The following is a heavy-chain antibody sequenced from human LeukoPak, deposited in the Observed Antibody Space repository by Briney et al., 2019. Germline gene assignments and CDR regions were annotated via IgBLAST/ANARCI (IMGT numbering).Heavy chain of an antibody. CDR2: IYKSGST. Sequence: PSETLSLTCTVSGGSIGWDYWSWIRQSAGKGLEWIGQIYKSGSTNYNPSFRRRVTMSVDTSKNQFSLHVTSVTAADTAVYYCAREEYFQDSNGYSYYFHSWGQGSLVTVSS. CDR1: GGSIGWDY. D-gene: IGHD3-22*01. J-gene: IGHJ4*02. V-gene: IGHV4-4*07. CDR3: AREEYFQDSNGYSYYFHS.